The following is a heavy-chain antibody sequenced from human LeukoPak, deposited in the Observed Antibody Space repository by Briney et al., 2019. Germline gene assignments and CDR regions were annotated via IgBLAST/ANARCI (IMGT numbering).Heavy chain of an antibody. D-gene: IGHD1-26*01. V-gene: IGHV3-21*01. CDR3: ARDLVPYSGSPNWFDP. CDR1: GFTFSSYS. Sequence: PGGSLRLSCAASGFTFSSYSMNWVRQAPGKGLEWVSSISSSSSYIYYADSVKGRFTISRDNAKNSLYLQMNSLRAEDTAVYYCARDLVPYSGSPNWFDPRGQGTLVTVSS. CDR2: ISSSSSYI. J-gene: IGHJ5*02.